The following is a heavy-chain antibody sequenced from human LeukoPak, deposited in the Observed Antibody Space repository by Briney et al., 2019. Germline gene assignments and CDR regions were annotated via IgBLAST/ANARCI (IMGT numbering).Heavy chain of an antibody. CDR3: ARDPGGVVVLVYGMDV. CDR1: GGTFSSYA. V-gene: IGHV1-69*04. Sequence: GASVKVSCKASGGTFSSYAISWVRQAPGQGLEWMGRIIPILGIANYAQKFQGRVTITADKSTSTAYMELSSLRSEDTAVYYCARDPGGVVVLVYGMDVWGQGTTVTVSS. CDR2: IIPILGIA. J-gene: IGHJ6*02. D-gene: IGHD2-2*01.